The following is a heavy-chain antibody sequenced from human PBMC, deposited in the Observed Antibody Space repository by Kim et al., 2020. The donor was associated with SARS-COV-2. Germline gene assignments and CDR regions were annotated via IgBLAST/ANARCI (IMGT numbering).Heavy chain of an antibody. V-gene: IGHV3-48*02. Sequence: GGSLRLSCAASGFTFSSYSMNWVRQAPGKGLEWVSYISSSSSTIYYADSVKGRFTISRDNAKNSLYLQMNSLRDEDTAGYYCARELYSSSWHTSYYYYGIVVWGQGTTVTASS. CDR1: GFTFSSYS. CDR3: ARELYSSSWHTSYYYYGIVV. J-gene: IGHJ6*02. D-gene: IGHD6-13*01. CDR2: ISSSSSTI.